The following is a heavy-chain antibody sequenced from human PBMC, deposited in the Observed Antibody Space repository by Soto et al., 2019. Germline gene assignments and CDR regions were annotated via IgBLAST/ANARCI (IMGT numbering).Heavy chain of an antibody. Sequence: SQTISLTCAISGDRVSSNSAAWNWIRQSPSRGLEWLGRTYFKSKWYNDYAVSVESRITINPDTSKNHFSLHLNSVTPEDAAMYFCAREVDDGPNWLDPWGQGTLVTVSS. D-gene: IGHD1-1*01. CDR2: TYFKSKWYN. J-gene: IGHJ5*02. V-gene: IGHV6-1*01. CDR3: AREVDDGPNWLDP. CDR1: GDRVSSNSAA.